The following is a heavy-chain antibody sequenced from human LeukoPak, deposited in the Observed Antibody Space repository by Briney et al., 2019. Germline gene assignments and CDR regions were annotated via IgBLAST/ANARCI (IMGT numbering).Heavy chain of an antibody. J-gene: IGHJ5*02. V-gene: IGHV1-69*06. CDR1: GGSFSSYS. Sequence: GASVKVSCKSSGGSFSSYSVSWVRQAPGQGLEWMGAIIPLLGTVNYAQRFQGRLTFSADKSTNTVFMELSSLSSEDTAVYYFARQFDWESPWGQGTLVTVSS. CDR2: IIPLLGTV. D-gene: IGHD3-9*01. CDR3: ARQFDWESP.